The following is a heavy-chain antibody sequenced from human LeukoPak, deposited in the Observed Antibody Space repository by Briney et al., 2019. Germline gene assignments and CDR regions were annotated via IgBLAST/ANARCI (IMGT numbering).Heavy chain of an antibody. CDR2: INGNGGST. J-gene: IGHJ6*03. D-gene: IGHD2-2*01. CDR1: GFTFDDYG. Sequence: GGSLRLSCAASGFTFDDYGMSWVRQVPGKGLEWVSSINGNGGSTAYADSVKGRFTISRDNSKNTVFLQMNSLRAEDTAVYYCAKVSTSNYYYYMDVWGKGTTVTVSS. V-gene: IGHV3-20*04. CDR3: AKVSTSNYYYYMDV.